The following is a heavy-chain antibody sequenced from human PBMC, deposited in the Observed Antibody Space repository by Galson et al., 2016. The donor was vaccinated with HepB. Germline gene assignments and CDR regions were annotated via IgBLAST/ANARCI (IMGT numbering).Heavy chain of an antibody. CDR2: ISWNAGNK. D-gene: IGHD3-10*01. CDR1: GFTFGNYA. Sequence: SLRLSCAGSGFTFGNYAMHWVRQPPGKGLEWVSGISWNAGNKVYADSVRGRFTISRDNAKNSLYLQMNSLRAEDTALYYCARDLGKRVGTIAYWGQGALVTVSS. CDR3: ARDLGKRVGTIAY. V-gene: IGHV3-9*01. J-gene: IGHJ4*02.